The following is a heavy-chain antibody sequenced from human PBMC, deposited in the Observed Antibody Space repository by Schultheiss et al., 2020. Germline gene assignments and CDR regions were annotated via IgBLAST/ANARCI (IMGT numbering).Heavy chain of an antibody. Sequence: SQTLSLTCTVSGYSISSGYYWGWIRQPPGKGLEWIGYIYYSGSTNYNPSLKSRVTISVDTSKNQFSLKLSSVTAADTAVYYCARLSSSWYANWFDPWGQGTLVTVSS. CDR1: GYSISSGYY. J-gene: IGHJ5*02. CDR2: IYYSGST. CDR3: ARLSSSWYANWFDP. V-gene: IGHV4-38-2*02. D-gene: IGHD6-13*01.